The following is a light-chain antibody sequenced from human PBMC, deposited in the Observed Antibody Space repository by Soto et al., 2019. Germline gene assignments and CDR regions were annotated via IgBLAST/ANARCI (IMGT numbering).Light chain of an antibody. CDR2: GAS. V-gene: IGKV3-15*01. CDR1: QSVSNN. J-gene: IGKJ3*01. Sequence: EIVMTQSPATLSVSPGERATLSCRANQSVSNNLAWYQQKPGQAPRLLIYGASTRATGLPARFSGSGSGTEFTLTISSLQSEDFAVYYCQQYNNWPSFTFGPGTKVDIK. CDR3: QQYNNWPSFT.